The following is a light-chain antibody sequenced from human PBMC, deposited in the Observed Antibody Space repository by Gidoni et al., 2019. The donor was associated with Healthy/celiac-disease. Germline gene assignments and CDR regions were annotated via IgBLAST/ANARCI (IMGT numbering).Light chain of an antibody. Sequence: EIVLTQSPGTLSLSPGERATLSCRASQSVSSSYLAWYQQKPGQAPRLLIYGAASRATGIRDRFSGSGSGTDFTLTISRREPEDFAVYYCQQYGSSPRTFGQGTKVEIK. CDR1: QSVSSSY. V-gene: IGKV3-20*01. CDR2: GAA. CDR3: QQYGSSPRT. J-gene: IGKJ1*01.